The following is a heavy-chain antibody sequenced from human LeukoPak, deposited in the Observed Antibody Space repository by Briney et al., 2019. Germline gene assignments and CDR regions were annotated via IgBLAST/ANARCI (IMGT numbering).Heavy chain of an antibody. CDR3: ARENAYYDILTGSPHAYYGMDV. D-gene: IGHD3-9*01. V-gene: IGHV1-69*01. CDR2: IIPIFGTA. CDR1: GGTFSSYA. J-gene: IGHJ6*04. Sequence: GASVKVFCKASGGTFSSYAISWVRQAPGQGLEWMGGIIPIFGTANYAQKFQGRVTITADESTSTAYMELSSLRSEDTAVYYCARENAYYDILTGSPHAYYGMDVWGKGTTVTVSS.